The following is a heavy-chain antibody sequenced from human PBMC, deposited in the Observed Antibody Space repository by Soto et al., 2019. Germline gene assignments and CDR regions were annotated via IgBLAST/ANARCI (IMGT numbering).Heavy chain of an antibody. CDR2: IYWDDDK. J-gene: IGHJ4*02. CDR1: GFSLSSTRMA. D-gene: IGHD3-22*01. V-gene: IGHV2-5*02. CDR3: AHIVVVGLGYYLDY. Sequence: QITLKESGPTLVKPTQTLTLTCTFSGFSLSSTRMAVGWIRQHPGQALERLALIYWDDDKRYSPFLKSRLTITKDTSKNQVVLTMSNMDPVDTARDYCAHIVVVGLGYYLDYWGQGTLVTVSS.